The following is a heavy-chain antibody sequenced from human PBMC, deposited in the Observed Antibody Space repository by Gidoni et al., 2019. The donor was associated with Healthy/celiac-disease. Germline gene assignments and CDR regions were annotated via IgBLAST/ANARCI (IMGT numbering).Heavy chain of an antibody. CDR3: ASGVGASRY. CDR1: GFPFSSYA. J-gene: IGHJ4*02. D-gene: IGHD1-26*01. V-gene: IGHV3-30-3*01. CDR2: ISYDGSNK. Sequence: QVQLVESGGGVVQPGRSLRLSCAASGFPFSSYAMHWVRQAPGKGLEWVAVISYDGSNKYYADSVKGRFTISRDNSKNTLYLQMNSLRAEDTAVYYCASGVGASRYWGQGTLVTVSS.